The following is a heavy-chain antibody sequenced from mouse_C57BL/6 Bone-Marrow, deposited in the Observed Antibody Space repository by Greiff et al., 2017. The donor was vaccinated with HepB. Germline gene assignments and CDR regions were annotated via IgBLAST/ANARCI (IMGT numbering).Heavy chain of an antibody. Sequence: EVKLVESGEGLVKPGGSLKLSCAASGFTFSSYAMSWVRQTPEKRLEWVAYISSGGDYIYYADTVKGRFTISRDNARNTLYLQMSSLKSEDTAMYYCTRGVLRSNWFAYWGQGTLVTVSA. V-gene: IGHV5-9-1*02. J-gene: IGHJ3*01. D-gene: IGHD1-1*01. CDR2: ISSGGDYI. CDR3: TRGVLRSNWFAY. CDR1: GFTFSSYA.